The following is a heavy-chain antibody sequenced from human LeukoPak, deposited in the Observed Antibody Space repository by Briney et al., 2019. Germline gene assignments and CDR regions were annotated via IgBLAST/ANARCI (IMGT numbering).Heavy chain of an antibody. CDR3: ARVSSGYDYEGYYFDY. V-gene: IGHV1-2*02. D-gene: IGHD5-12*01. J-gene: IGHJ4*02. CDR2: INPNSGGT. Sequence: GASVKVSCKASGYTFTGYYMHWVRQAPGQGLEWMGWINPNSGGTNYAQKFQGGVTMTRDTSISTAYMELSRLRSDDTAVYYCARVSSGYDYEGYYFDYWGQGTLVTVSS. CDR1: GYTFTGYY.